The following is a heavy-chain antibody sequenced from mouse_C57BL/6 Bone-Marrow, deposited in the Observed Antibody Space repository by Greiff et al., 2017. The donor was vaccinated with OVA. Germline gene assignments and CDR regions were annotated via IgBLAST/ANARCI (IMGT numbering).Heavy chain of an antibody. CDR2: IDPANGNT. Sequence: VQLVQSVAELVRPGASVKLSCTASGYNINNSYIHWVKQRPEQGLEWIGKIDPANGNTKYNPKFKGKATLTADKSSNTAYLQLSSLTSEASAINYCASPIWFAYWGQGTLVTVSA. J-gene: IGHJ3*01. CDR1: GYNINNSY. D-gene: IGHD6-5*01. CDR3: ASPIWFAY. V-gene: IGHV14-3*01.